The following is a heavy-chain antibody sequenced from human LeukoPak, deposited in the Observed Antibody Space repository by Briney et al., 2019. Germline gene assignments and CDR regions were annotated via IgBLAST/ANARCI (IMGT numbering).Heavy chain of an antibody. CDR3: ARGYSSSWYFVSFDP. J-gene: IGHJ5*02. CDR1: GYTFTSYG. CDR2: ISAYNGNT. V-gene: IGHV1-18*01. Sequence: ASVKVSCKASGYTFTSYGISWVRQAPGQGLEWMGWISAYNGNTNYAQKLQGRVTMTTDTSTSTAYMEPRSLRSDDTAVYYCARGYSSSWYFVSFDPWGQGTLVTVSS. D-gene: IGHD6-13*01.